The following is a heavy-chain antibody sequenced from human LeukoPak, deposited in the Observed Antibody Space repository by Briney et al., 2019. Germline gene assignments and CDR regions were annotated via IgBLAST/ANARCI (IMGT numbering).Heavy chain of an antibody. CDR1: GGSISSYY. CDR3: ARGLTMVRGGGVDFDI. CDR2: IYYSGST. J-gene: IGHJ3*02. D-gene: IGHD3-10*01. Sequence: SETLSLTCTVSGGSISSYYWSWIRQPPGKGLEWIGYIYYSGSTNYNPSLKSRVTISVDTSKNQFSLKLSSVTAADTAVYYCARGLTMVRGGGVDFDIWGQGTMVTVSS. V-gene: IGHV4-59*01.